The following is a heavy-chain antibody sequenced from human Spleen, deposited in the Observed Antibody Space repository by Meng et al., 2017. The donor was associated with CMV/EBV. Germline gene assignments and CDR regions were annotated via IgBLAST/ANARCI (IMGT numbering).Heavy chain of an antibody. Sequence: LSCVVSGGSIGRSRWSWLRQPPGKGLEWIGYIYYSGGANCHPSLHSRFTISIDTSKSQFSLKVCSVTAADTAVYYCARTSSWYASDFWGQGALVTVSS. CDR2: IYYSGGA. V-gene: IGHV4-59*01. D-gene: IGHD6-13*01. CDR1: GGSIGRSR. J-gene: IGHJ4*02. CDR3: ARTSSWYASDF.